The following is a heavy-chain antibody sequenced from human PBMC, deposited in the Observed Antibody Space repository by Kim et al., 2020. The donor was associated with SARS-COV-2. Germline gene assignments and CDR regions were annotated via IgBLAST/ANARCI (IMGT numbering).Heavy chain of an antibody. CDR1: GYTFTSYA. CDR2: INTNTGNP. CDR3: ARDNFCSSTSCYWGRWFDP. D-gene: IGHD2-2*01. Sequence: ASVKVSCKASGYTFTSYAMNWVRQAPGQGLEWMGWINTNTGNPTYAQGFTGRFVFSLDTSVSTAYLQISSLKAEDTAVYYCARDNFCSSTSCYWGRWFDPWGQGTLVTVSS. V-gene: IGHV7-4-1*02. J-gene: IGHJ5*02.